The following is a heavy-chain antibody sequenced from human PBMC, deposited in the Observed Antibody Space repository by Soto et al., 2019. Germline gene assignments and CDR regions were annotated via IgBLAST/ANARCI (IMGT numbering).Heavy chain of an antibody. CDR1: GGPISSGGYY. CDR2: IYYSGST. D-gene: IGHD3-10*01. CDR3: ARDGPYYYGSGSYRWFDP. Sequence: SETLSLTCTVSGGPISSGGYYWSWIRQHPGKGLEWIGYIYYSGSTYYNPSLKSRVTISVDTSKNQFSLKLSSVTAADTAVYYCARDGPYYYGSGSYRWFDPWGQGTLVTVSS. J-gene: IGHJ5*02. V-gene: IGHV4-31*03.